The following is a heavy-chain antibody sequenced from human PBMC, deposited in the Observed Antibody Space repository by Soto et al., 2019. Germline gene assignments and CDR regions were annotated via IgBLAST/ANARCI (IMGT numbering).Heavy chain of an antibody. V-gene: IGHV4-59*08. D-gene: IGHD3-22*01. Sequence: SETLSLTCAVYGGSFSGYYWTWIRQPPGKGLEWIGYIYYSGSTNYNPSLKSRVTISVDTSKNQFSLKLSSVTAADTAVYYCARHGDYYDSSGYYPIDYWGQRTLVTVSS. CDR2: IYYSGST. J-gene: IGHJ4*02. CDR1: GGSFSGYY. CDR3: ARHGDYYDSSGYYPIDY.